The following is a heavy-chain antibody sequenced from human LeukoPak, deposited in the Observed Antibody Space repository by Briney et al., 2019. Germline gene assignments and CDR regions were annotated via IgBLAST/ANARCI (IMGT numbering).Heavy chain of an antibody. D-gene: IGHD4-17*01. V-gene: IGHV1-46*01. CDR1: GYTFTSYY. CDR3: ARELETTGFDY. Sequence: ASVKVSCKASGYTFTSYYMHWVRQAPGQGLEWMGIINPSGGSTSYAQKFQGRVTMTRDMSTSTVYMELSSLRSEDTAVYYCARELETTGFDYWGQGTLVTVSS. CDR2: INPSGGST. J-gene: IGHJ4*02.